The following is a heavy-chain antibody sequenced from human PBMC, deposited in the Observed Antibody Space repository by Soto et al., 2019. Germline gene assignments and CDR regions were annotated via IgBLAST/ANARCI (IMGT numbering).Heavy chain of an antibody. V-gene: IGHV1-3*01. Sequence: ASVKVSCKASGYTFTSYTMHWVRQAPGQRLEWMGWINAGNGNTKYSQKFQGRVTISRDTSARTAYMELRSLRSDDTAVYYCARAGIISGSSSSLVNYYYGMDVWGQGTTVTVS. CDR3: ARAGIISGSSSSLVNYYYGMDV. CDR1: GYTFTSYT. D-gene: IGHD6-6*01. J-gene: IGHJ6*02. CDR2: INAGNGNT.